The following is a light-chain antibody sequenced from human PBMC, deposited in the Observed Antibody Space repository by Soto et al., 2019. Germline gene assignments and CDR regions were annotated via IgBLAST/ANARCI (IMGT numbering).Light chain of an antibody. Sequence: QSVLAQPAPLSGAPGQSLTISFTGTSSEIGGYNYVSWYRQHPGRAPKLMIYDVSNRPSGVSNRFSGSKSGNTASLTISGLQAEDEADYYCSSYTRSSTYVFGTGTKVTVL. CDR3: SSYTRSSTYV. J-gene: IGLJ1*01. V-gene: IGLV2-14*01. CDR1: SSEIGGYNY. CDR2: DVS.